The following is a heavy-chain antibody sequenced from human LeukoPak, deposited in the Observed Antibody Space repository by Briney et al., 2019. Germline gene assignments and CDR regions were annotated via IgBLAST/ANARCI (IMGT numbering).Heavy chain of an antibody. D-gene: IGHD1-7*01. CDR3: AKDLTGTTDY. CDR2: ISYDGSNK. CDR1: GFTFSSYG. V-gene: IGHV3-30*18. Sequence: GGSLRLSCAASGFTFSSYGMHWVRQAPGKGLEWVAVISYDGSNKYYADSVKGRFTISRDNSKNTLYLQMNRLRAEDTAVYYCAKDLTGTTDYWGQGTLVTVSS. J-gene: IGHJ4*02.